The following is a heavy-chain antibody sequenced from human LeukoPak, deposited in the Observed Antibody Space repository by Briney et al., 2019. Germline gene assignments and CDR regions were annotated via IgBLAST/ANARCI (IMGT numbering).Heavy chain of an antibody. CDR2: IYYSGST. CDR3: ATLRWGSSSWSETVPKFDP. V-gene: IGHV4-39*01. CDR1: GGSISSSSYY. J-gene: IGHJ5*02. Sequence: PSETLSLTCTVSGGSISSSSYYWGWIRQPPGKGLEWIGSIYYSGSTYYNPSLKSRVTISVDTSKNQFSLKLSSVTAADTAVYYCATLRWGSSSWSETVPKFDPWGQGTLVTVSS. D-gene: IGHD6-13*01.